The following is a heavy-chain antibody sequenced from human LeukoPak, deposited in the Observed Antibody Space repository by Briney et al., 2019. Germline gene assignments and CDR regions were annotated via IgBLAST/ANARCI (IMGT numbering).Heavy chain of an antibody. CDR3: ARARGGGSYYFGY. D-gene: IGHD2-15*01. V-gene: IGHV5-51*01. CDR2: IYPGDSDT. Sequence: GESLKISCKGSGYSFTSYWIAWVRQMPGRGLEWMGIIYPGDSDTRYSPSFQGQVTISADKSISTAYLHWSSLKASDTAMYYCARARGGGSYYFGYWGQGTLVTVSS. CDR1: GYSFTSYW. J-gene: IGHJ4*02.